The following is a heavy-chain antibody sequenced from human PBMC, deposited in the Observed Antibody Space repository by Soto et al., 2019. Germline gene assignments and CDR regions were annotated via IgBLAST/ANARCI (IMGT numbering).Heavy chain of an antibody. CDR1: GFTFSSFW. V-gene: IGHV3-74*01. CDR3: AKRGVDTFGLSY. CDR2: INTDGSST. J-gene: IGHJ4*02. D-gene: IGHD3-10*01. Sequence: EVQLVESGGGLFKPGGSLRLSCAVSGFTFSSFWMHWVRQAPGEGLVWVSRINTDGSSTSYADSVTGRFTISRDNAKNTLYLQMNSLRVQDTAMYYCAKRGVDTFGLSYWGQGTLVTVSS.